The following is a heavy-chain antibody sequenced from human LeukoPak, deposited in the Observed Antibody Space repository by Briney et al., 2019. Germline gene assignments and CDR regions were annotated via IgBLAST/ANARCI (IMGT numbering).Heavy chain of an antibody. Sequence: PGGSLRLSCAASGFTFSTYGMNWVRQAPGKGLEWVSSITSSSNYIYYADSVKGRFTISRDSAKNSLYLQMNSLRAEDTAVYYCARESRGIAAAGTYDYWGQGTLVTVSS. CDR1: GFTFSTYG. J-gene: IGHJ4*02. D-gene: IGHD6-13*01. CDR3: ARESRGIAAAGTYDY. CDR2: ITSSSNYI. V-gene: IGHV3-21*01.